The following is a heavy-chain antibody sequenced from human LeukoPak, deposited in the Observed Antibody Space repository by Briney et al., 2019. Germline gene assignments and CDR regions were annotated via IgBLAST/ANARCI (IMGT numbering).Heavy chain of an antibody. D-gene: IGHD3-10*01. V-gene: IGHV1-46*01. CDR1: GYTFTGYY. J-gene: IGHJ6*02. Sequence: ASVKVSCKASGYTFTGYYMHWVRQAPGQGLEWMGIINPSGGSTSYAQKFQGRVTMTRDTSTSTVYMELSSLRSEDTAVYYCARASGSVYYGMDVWGQGTTVTVSS. CDR3: ARASGSVYYGMDV. CDR2: INPSGGST.